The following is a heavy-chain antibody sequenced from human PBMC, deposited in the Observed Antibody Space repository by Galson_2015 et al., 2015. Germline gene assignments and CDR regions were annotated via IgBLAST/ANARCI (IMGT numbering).Heavy chain of an antibody. CDR1: GFTFSSYS. CDR2: ITSSSSTI. D-gene: IGHD1-1*01. J-gene: IGHJ4*02. Sequence: SLRLSCAASGFTFSSYSMNWVRQAPGKGLEWVSYITSSSSTIYYADSVKGRFTISRDNAKNSLYLQMNSLRVGDTAVYYCARTTGTTPPRFDYWGQGTLVTVSS. CDR3: ARTTGTTPPRFDY. V-gene: IGHV3-48*01.